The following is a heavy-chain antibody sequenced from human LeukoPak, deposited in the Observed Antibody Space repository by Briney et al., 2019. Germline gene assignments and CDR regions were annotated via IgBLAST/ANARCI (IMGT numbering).Heavy chain of an antibody. CDR1: GFTVSGNY. J-gene: IGHJ4*02. CDR3: ARMIAAAGTTGGDYFNY. Sequence: PGGSLRLSCAASGFTVSGNYMSWVRLAPGKGLEWVSVIYTGGGTYHADSVKGRFTISRDNSKNTLYLQMNSLKAEDTAMYYCARMIAAAGTTGGDYFNYWGQGTLVTVSS. V-gene: IGHV3-53*01. D-gene: IGHD6-13*01. CDR2: IYTGGGT.